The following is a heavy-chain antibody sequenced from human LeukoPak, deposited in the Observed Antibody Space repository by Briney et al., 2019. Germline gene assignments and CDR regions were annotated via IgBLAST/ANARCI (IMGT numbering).Heavy chain of an antibody. D-gene: IGHD4-11*01. Sequence: GGSLRLSCAASGFTFDDYAMHWVRQAPGKGLEWVSGISWNSGSIGYADSVKGRFTISRDNAKNSLYLQMNSLRAEDTALYYCAKGATVTTLDYYGMDVWGQGTTVTVSS. CDR2: ISWNSGSI. V-gene: IGHV3-9*01. CDR3: AKGATVTTLDYYGMDV. J-gene: IGHJ6*02. CDR1: GFTFDDYA.